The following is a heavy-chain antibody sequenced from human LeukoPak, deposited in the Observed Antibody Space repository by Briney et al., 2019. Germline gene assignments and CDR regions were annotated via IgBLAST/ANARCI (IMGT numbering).Heavy chain of an antibody. V-gene: IGHV3-7*01. J-gene: IGHJ6*03. CDR2: IKQDGSEK. Sequence: PGGSLRLSCAASGFTFSSYWMSWVRQAPGKGLEWVANIKQDGSEKYYVDPVKGRFTISRDNAKNSLYLQMNSLRAEDTAVYYCARDVPSSSWFYYYYYYMDVWGKGTTVTVSS. D-gene: IGHD6-13*01. CDR1: GFTFSSYW. CDR3: ARDVPSSSWFYYYYYYMDV.